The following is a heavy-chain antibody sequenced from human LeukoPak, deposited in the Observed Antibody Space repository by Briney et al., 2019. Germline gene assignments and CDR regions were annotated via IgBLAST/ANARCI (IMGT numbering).Heavy chain of an antibody. V-gene: IGHV1-2*02. CDR2: INPNSGGT. D-gene: IGHD3-10*01. CDR3: ARDSSHYGSGSYYNTYYFDY. CDR1: GYTFTGYY. J-gene: IGHJ4*02. Sequence: ASVKVSCKASGYTFTGYYMHWVRQAPGQGLERMGWINPNSGGTNYAQKFPGRVTMTRDTSISTAYMELSRLRSDDTAVYYCARDSSHYGSGSYYNTYYFDYWGQGTLVTVSS.